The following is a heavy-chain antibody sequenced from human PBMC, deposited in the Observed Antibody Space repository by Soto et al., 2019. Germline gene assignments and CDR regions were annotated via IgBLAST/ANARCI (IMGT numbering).Heavy chain of an antibody. Sequence: GASVKVSCKASGYSFSTYGISWVRQAPGQRLEWMGWINAGNGNTKYSQKFQGRVTITRDTSASTAYMELSSLRSEDTAVYYCAGGVVPAASYFDYWGQGTLVTVSS. J-gene: IGHJ4*02. V-gene: IGHV1-3*01. CDR2: INAGNGNT. D-gene: IGHD2-2*01. CDR3: AGGVVPAASYFDY. CDR1: GYSFSTYG.